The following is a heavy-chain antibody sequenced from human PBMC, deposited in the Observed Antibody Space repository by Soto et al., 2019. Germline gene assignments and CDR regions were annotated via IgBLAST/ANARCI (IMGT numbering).Heavy chain of an antibody. V-gene: IGHV4-39*01. CDR1: GGSISSSSYY. Sequence: SETLSLTCTVSGGSISSSSYYWGWIRQPPGKGLEWIGSIYYSGSTYYNPSLKSRVTISVDTSKNQFSLKLSSVTAADTAVYYCATDTTKNRIEARPGNWFYPCGQGTPVTVSA. CDR3: ATDTTKNRIEARPGNWFYP. J-gene: IGHJ5*02. CDR2: IYYSGST. D-gene: IGHD6-6*01.